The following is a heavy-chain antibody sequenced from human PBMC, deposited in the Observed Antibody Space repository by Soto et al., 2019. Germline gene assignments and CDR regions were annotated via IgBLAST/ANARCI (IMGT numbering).Heavy chain of an antibody. CDR2: IYSSGRT. J-gene: IGHJ6*02. V-gene: IGHV4-39*01. Sequence: SETLSLTCNVSGDSITTSGYYWDWIRQPPGKGLEWIGSIYSSGRTYYNPSLNSRVTISLDTAKNQIYLKLSSVTAADTAVHCCVRHATDHTAYYYSAMDVWGQGTTVTVSS. CDR3: VRHATDHTAYYYSAMDV. CDR1: GDSITTSGYY. D-gene: IGHD2-21*02.